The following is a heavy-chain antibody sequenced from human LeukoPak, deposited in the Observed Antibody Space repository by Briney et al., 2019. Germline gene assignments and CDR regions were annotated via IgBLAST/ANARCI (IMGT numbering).Heavy chain of an antibody. D-gene: IGHD6-6*01. Sequence: GGSLRLSCAASGFTFSSYGMHWVSQAPGKGLEWVAVISYDGSNKYYADSVKGRFTISRDNSKNTLYLQMNSLRAEDTAVYYCAKEKPYSSFAEYYFDYWGQGTLVTVSS. CDR2: ISYDGSNK. CDR1: GFTFSSYG. J-gene: IGHJ4*02. V-gene: IGHV3-30*18. CDR3: AKEKPYSSFAEYYFDY.